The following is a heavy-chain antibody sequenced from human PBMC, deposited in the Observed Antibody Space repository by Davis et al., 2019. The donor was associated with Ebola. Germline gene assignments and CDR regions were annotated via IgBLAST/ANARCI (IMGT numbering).Heavy chain of an antibody. CDR1: GGSISSSNW. CDR3: ARSKYSGYDRALDY. J-gene: IGHJ4*02. CDR2: IYHSGST. V-gene: IGHV4-4*02. Sequence: SETLSLTCAVSGGSISSSNWWSWVRQPPGKGPEWIGEIYHSGSTNYNPSLKSRVTISVDKSKNQFSLKLSSVTAADTAVYYCARSKYSGYDRALDYWGQGTLVTVSS. D-gene: IGHD5-12*01.